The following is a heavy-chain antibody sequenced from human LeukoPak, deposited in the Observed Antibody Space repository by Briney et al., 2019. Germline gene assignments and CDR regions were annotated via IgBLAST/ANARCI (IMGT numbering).Heavy chain of an antibody. CDR3: ARANVLLWFGDPSYFDY. J-gene: IGHJ4*02. CDR1: GGSISSGSYY. D-gene: IGHD3-10*01. Sequence: SQTLSLTCTVSGGSISSGSYYWSWIRQPAGTGLEWIGRIYTSGSTNYNPSLKSRVTISVDTSKNQFSLKLSSVTAADTAVYYCARANVLLWFGDPSYFDYWGQGTLVTVSS. CDR2: IYTSGST. V-gene: IGHV4-61*02.